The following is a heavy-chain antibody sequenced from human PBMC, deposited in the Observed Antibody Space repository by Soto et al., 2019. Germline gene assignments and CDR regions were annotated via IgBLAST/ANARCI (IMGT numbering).Heavy chain of an antibody. CDR1: GYTFPNYD. V-gene: IGHV1-8*01. J-gene: IGHJ5*02. CDR2: MNPNTGNT. Sequence: ASVKVSCKASGYTFPNYDINWVRQAPGQGLEWMGWMNPNTGNTGYAQKFQGRVTMTRNTSMSTAYMELSSLRSEDTAVYYCSSAVRVAVAATSYWFDPWGQGTLVTVSS. CDR3: SSAVRVAVAATSYWFDP. D-gene: IGHD6-19*01.